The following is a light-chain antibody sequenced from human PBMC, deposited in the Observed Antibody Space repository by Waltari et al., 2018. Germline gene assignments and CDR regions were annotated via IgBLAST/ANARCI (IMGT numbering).Light chain of an antibody. CDR2: GNN. CDR3: QSYDSSLSVV. J-gene: IGLJ2*01. Sequence: QSVLTQPPSVSGAPGQRVTLSCPGSSSNIGANYDVHWYQHLPGTAPKLLIYGNNNRPSGVPDRFSGSKSGSSASLAITGLQAEDEADYYCQSYDSSLSVVFGGGTKLTVL. CDR1: SSNIGANYD. V-gene: IGLV1-40*01.